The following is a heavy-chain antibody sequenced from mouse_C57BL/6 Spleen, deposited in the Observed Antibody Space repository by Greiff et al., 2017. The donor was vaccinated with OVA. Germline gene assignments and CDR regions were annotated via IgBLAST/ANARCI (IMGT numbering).Heavy chain of an antibody. CDR3: ARTYYSNYVGAMDY. J-gene: IGHJ4*01. Sequence: QVQLQQPGAELVMPGASVKLSCKASGYTFTSYWMHWVKQRPGQGLEWIGEIDPSDSYTNYNQKFKGKSTLTVDKSSSTAYMQLSSLTSEDSAVSYGARTYYSNYVGAMDYWGQGTSVTVSS. CDR2: IDPSDSYT. CDR1: GYTFTSYW. V-gene: IGHV1-69*01. D-gene: IGHD2-5*01.